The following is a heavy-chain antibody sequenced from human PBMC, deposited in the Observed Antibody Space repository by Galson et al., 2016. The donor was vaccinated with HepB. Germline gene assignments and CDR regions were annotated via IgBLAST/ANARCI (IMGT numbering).Heavy chain of an antibody. CDR3: VRDIGYSTFDS. CDR1: DFTFPFYW. V-gene: IGHV3-7*01. CDR2: IKEDGSEE. D-gene: IGHD2-8*01. J-gene: IGHJ5*01. Sequence: SLRLSCAASDFTFPFYWMHWVRQAPGKGLEWVASIKEDGSEEYYQQSLKGRFTISRDNAKDSVFLQMNRLRVEDTALYYCVRDIGYSTFDSWGQGTQVTVSA.